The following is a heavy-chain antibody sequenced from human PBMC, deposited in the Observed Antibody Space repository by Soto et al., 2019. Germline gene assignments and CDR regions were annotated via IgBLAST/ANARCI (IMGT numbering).Heavy chain of an antibody. CDR3: ARNSGYEDDAFDI. V-gene: IGHV1-8*01. CDR2: MNPNSGNT. CDR1: GYTFTSYD. J-gene: IGHJ3*02. D-gene: IGHD5-12*01. Sequence: ASVKVSCKASGYTFTSYDINWVRQATGQGLEWMGWMNPNSGNTGYAQKFQGRVTMTRNTSISAAYMELSSLRSEDSAVYYCARNSGYEDDAFDIWGQGTMVTVSS.